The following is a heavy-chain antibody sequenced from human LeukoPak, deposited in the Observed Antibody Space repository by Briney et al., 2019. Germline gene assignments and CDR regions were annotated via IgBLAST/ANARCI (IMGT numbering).Heavy chain of an antibody. J-gene: IGHJ4*02. Sequence: GGSLRLSCAGSGFTLTSDWVHWVRQIPGKGLVWVARISRESDGSGTNYADSVKGSFSISRDRATNTVHLQMNSLRAEDTAVYYCAKDTVASSFDHWGQGTLVTVSS. V-gene: IGHV3-74*01. CDR3: AKDTVASSFDH. D-gene: IGHD5-12*01. CDR1: GFTLTSDW. CDR2: ISRESDGSGT.